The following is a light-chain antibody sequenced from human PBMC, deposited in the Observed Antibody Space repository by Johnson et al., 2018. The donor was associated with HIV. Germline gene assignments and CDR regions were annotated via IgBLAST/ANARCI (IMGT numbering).Light chain of an antibody. V-gene: IGLV1-51*02. CDR2: EKN. J-gene: IGLJ1*01. Sequence: QSVLTQSPSVSAAPGQKVTISCSGSSSNIGSHYVSWYQQLPGTAPNLLIYEKNKRPSGIPDRFSASKSGTSATLCLPGLQTWDEADYYCGAWDSSLSAHYVFGTGTKVTVL. CDR1: SSNIGSHY. CDR3: GAWDSSLSAHYV.